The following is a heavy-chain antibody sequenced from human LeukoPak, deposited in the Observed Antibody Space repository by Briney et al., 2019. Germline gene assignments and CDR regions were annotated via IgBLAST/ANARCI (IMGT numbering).Heavy chain of an antibody. Sequence: GGSLRLSCAASGFTFSSYAMHWVRQAPGKGLEWVAVISYDGSNKYYADSVKGRFTISRDNSKNTLYLQMNSLRAEDTAVYYCARDGSGSYSYYYYYMDVWGKGTTVTVSS. CDR1: GFTFSSYA. J-gene: IGHJ6*03. CDR2: ISYDGSNK. CDR3: ARDGSGSYSYYYYYMDV. V-gene: IGHV3-30*04. D-gene: IGHD1-26*01.